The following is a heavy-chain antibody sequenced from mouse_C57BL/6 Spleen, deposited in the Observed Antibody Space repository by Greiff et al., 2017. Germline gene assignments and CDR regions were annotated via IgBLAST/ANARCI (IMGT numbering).Heavy chain of an antibody. V-gene: IGHV1-81*01. Sequence: VQVVESGAELARPGASVKLSCKASGYTFTSYGISWVKQRTGQGLEWIGEIYPRSGNTYYNEKFKGKATLTADKSSSTAYMELRSLTSEDSAVYFCARGVIYDGFDYWGQGTTLTVSS. J-gene: IGHJ2*01. CDR3: ARGVIYDGFDY. CDR1: GYTFTSYG. D-gene: IGHD2-3*01. CDR2: IYPRSGNT.